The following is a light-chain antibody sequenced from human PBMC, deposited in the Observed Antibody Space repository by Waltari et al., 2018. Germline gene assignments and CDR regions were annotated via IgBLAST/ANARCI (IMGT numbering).Light chain of an antibody. CDR3: QQYYIAQYT. Sequence: DIVMTQFPDSLPVSRGEGAPINCKSSQSVLFSPDNKNYLAWYQQKPGQPPKLLIYWASTRESGVPDRFSGSGSGTDFTLTISSLQAEDVAVYFCQQYYIAQYTFGQGTKLEIK. J-gene: IGKJ2*01. CDR2: WAS. V-gene: IGKV4-1*01. CDR1: QSVLFSPDNKNY.